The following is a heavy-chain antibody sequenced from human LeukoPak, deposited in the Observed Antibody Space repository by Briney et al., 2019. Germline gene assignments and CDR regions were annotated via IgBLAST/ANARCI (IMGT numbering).Heavy chain of an antibody. Sequence: SETLSLTCAVYGGSFSNYYWSWIRQPPGKGLEWIGEINDSGRTNYNPSLMSRVTVSVETSKNQFSLRLTSVTATDTAVYYCARRWNYGRNYYIDVWGNGATVSVSS. J-gene: IGHJ6*03. CDR3: ARRWNYGRNYYIDV. D-gene: IGHD1-7*01. V-gene: IGHV4-34*01. CDR2: INDSGRT. CDR1: GGSFSNYY.